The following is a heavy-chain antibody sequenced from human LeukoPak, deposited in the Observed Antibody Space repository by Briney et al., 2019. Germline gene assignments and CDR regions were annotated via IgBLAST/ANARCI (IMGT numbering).Heavy chain of an antibody. CDR3: ASGYSSDYGGNVY. Sequence: PGGSLRLSCAASEFTFSTYWMHWVRQAPGKGLVWVSRINSDGSSTNCADSVKGRFTISRDNAKNTLYLQMNSLSIEDTAVYYCASGYSSDYGGNVYWGRGTLVTVSS. CDR1: EFTFSTYW. D-gene: IGHD4-23*01. CDR2: INSDGSST. J-gene: IGHJ4*02. V-gene: IGHV3-74*01.